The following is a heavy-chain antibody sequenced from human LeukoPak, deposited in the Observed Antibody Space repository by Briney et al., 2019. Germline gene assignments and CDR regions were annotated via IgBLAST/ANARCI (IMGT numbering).Heavy chain of an antibody. Sequence: PGGSLRLSCAASRFTFSSSNMNWVRQAPGKGLEWVSSITTSGSYIYYADSVKGRFTIPRDNAKNSLYLQMNSLRDEDTAVYYCARGGRLFDYWGQGTVVTVSS. J-gene: IGHJ4*02. CDR3: ARGGRLFDY. CDR2: ITTSGSYI. CDR1: RFTFSSSN. V-gene: IGHV3-21*01.